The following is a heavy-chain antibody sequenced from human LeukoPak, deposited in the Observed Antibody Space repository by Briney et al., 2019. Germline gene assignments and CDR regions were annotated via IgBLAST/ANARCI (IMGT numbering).Heavy chain of an antibody. D-gene: IGHD2/OR15-2a*01. Sequence: PGGSLRLPCAASGFTFSTYAMDWVRQAPGKGLEWIGRIRKRLDSYSTEYGASVKGRFTISRDDSKNSLYLQMNSLKIEDTAIYFCVRVTFAVFDFWGQGTMVTVSS. CDR3: VRVTFAVFDF. J-gene: IGHJ3*01. CDR1: GFTFSTYA. V-gene: IGHV3-72*01. CDR2: IRKRLDSYST.